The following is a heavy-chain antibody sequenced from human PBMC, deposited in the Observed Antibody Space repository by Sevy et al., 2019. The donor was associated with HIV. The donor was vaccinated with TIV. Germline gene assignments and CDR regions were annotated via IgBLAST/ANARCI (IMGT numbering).Heavy chain of an antibody. Sequence: GGSLRLSCAASGFTFSSYVMHWVRQAPGKGLEWVALIWYDGTIKYYADSVKGRFTISRANAKNLLYLQMNNLRVEDTAIYYCARDFTIFGVVSGIDYWGQGNLVTVSS. V-gene: IGHV3-33*08. CDR1: GFTFSSYV. J-gene: IGHJ4*02. CDR2: IWYDGTIK. CDR3: ARDFTIFGVVSGIDY. D-gene: IGHD3-3*01.